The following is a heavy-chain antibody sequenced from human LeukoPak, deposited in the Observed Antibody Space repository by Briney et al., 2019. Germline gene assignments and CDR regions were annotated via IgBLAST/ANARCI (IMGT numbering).Heavy chain of an antibody. CDR2: INPNSGGT. J-gene: IGHJ6*03. D-gene: IGHD3-22*01. V-gene: IGHV1-2*02. CDR1: GYTFTGYY. Sequence: ASVKVSCKASGYTFTGYYMHWVRQAPGQGREWMGWINPNSGGTNYAQKFQGRVTMTRDTSISTAYMELSRLRSDDTAVYYCARIARGYYDSSGYNYYYYYYMDVWGKGTTVTVSS. CDR3: ARIARGYYDSSGYNYYYYYYMDV.